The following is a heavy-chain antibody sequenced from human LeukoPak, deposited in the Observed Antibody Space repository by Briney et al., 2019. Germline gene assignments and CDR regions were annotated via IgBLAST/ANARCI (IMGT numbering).Heavy chain of an antibody. J-gene: IGHJ4*02. CDR2: IKQDGSEK. V-gene: IGHV3-7*01. CDR3: ARSGSDLDC. D-gene: IGHD1-26*01. Sequence: GGSLRLSCAASGFTFSSYWMSWVRQAPGKGLEWVANIKQDGSEKNYVDSVKGRFTISRDNAKNSQYLQINSLRVEDTAVYYCARSGSDLDCGGQGPLVSVSS. CDR1: GFTFSSYW.